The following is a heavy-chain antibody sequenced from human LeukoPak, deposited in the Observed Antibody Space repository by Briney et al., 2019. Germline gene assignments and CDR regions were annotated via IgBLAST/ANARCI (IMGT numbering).Heavy chain of an antibody. CDR2: IYPGDSDT. CDR1: GYSFTSYW. J-gene: IGHJ4*02. CDR3: ARLSPETYDILTGYYRYYFDY. V-gene: IGHV5-51*01. D-gene: IGHD3-9*01. Sequence: GESLKISCKGSGYSFTSYWIGWVRQMPGKGLEWMGIIYPGDSDTRYSPSFQGQVTISADKSISTAYLQWSSLKASDTAMYYCARLSPETYDILTGYYRYYFDYWGQGTLVTVSS.